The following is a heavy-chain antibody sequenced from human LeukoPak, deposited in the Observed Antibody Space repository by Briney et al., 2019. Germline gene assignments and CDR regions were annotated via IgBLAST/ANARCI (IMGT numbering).Heavy chain of an antibody. CDR1: GYTFTGYY. CDR3: ARAIDYYYDSSGYYSPPGY. D-gene: IGHD3-22*01. CDR2: INPNSGGT. V-gene: IGHV1-2*02. Sequence: ASVKVSCKASGYTFTGYYMHWVRQAPGQGLEWMGWINPNSGGTNYAQKFQGRVTMTRDTSISTAYMELRSLRSDDTAVYYCARAIDYYYDSSGYYSPPGYWGQGTLVTVSS. J-gene: IGHJ4*02.